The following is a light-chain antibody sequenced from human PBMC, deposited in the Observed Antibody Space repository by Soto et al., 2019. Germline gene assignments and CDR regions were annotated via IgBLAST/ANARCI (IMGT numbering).Light chain of an antibody. Sequence: DIQMTQSPFTLSGSVGDRVTITCRASQTISSWLAWYQQKPGKAPKPLIYKASTLKSGVPSRFSGRGSGTEFTLTINSLQPEDFATYYCQQYKSYLRTFGQGTKV. CDR2: KAS. J-gene: IGKJ1*01. CDR1: QTISSW. CDR3: QQYKSYLRT. V-gene: IGKV1-5*03.